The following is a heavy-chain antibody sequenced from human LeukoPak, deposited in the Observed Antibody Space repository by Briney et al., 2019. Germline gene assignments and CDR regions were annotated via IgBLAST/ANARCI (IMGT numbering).Heavy chain of an antibody. Sequence: GGSLRLSCAASGFTIRSYSMNWVRQAPGKGLEWVSSISSSSSYIYYADSVKGRFTISRDNAKNSLYLQMNSLRAEDTAVYYCARRWDYYDSSGYPHNWFDPWGQGTLVTVSS. D-gene: IGHD3-22*01. CDR1: GFTIRSYS. CDR2: ISSSSSYI. CDR3: ARRWDYYDSSGYPHNWFDP. V-gene: IGHV3-21*01. J-gene: IGHJ5*02.